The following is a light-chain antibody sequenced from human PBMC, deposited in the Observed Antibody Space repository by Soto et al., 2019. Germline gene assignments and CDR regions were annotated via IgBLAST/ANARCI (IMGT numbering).Light chain of an antibody. CDR3: QKSYSNPKT. CDR2: AAS. CDR1: QSISSY. V-gene: IGKV1-39*01. J-gene: IGKJ1*01. Sequence: DIRMTQSPSSLSACVGDRVTITCRASQSISSYLNWYQQKPGKAPKLLIYAASSLQSGVPSRFSGSGSGTDFNLTIRSLQPEDCATDYCQKSYSNPKTVGQGNKVDIK.